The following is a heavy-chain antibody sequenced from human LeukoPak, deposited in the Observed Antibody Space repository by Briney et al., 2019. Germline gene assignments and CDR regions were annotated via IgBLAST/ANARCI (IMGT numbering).Heavy chain of an antibody. CDR3: ARNSSSGFFDY. J-gene: IGHJ4*02. CDR2: MYNSVSI. CDR1: GYSIRNGDY. Sequence: SETLSLTCVVSGYSIRNGDYWGWIRQSPGKGLEWIVSMYNSVSIHYNPSLKSRVTILVDTSKNEFSLKMRSVTAADTAVYYCARNSSSGFFDYWGQGTLATVSS. D-gene: IGHD6-6*01. V-gene: IGHV4-38-2*01.